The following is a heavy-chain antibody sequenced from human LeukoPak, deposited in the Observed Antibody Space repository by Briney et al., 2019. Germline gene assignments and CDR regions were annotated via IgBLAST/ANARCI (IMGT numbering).Heavy chain of an antibody. CDR1: GDSIKDYY. CDR2: IYSGST. V-gene: IGHV4-59*01. Sequence: SETLSLTCAVSGDSIKDYYWSWIRQTPGRGLNLIGYIYSGSTNYNPSLKSRVTISVDTSKNHFSLEVSSVTAADTAVYYCARGQYSTSSFYNHYYMDVWGTGTTVTVSS. CDR3: ARGQYSTSSFYNHYYMDV. D-gene: IGHD6-6*01. J-gene: IGHJ6*03.